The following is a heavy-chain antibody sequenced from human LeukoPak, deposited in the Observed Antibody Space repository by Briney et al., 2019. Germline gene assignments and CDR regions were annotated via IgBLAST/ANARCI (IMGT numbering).Heavy chain of an antibody. CDR3: ARLGYCGGDCYYFDY. D-gene: IGHD2-21*02. V-gene: IGHV1-69*01. Sequence: SVKVSCKASGGTFSNNAISWVRQAPGQGLEWMGGIIPVFGTTNHAQKFYGRLTISANESTSTAYMELSSLRFEDTAIYYCARLGYCGGDCYYFDYWGQGTLVTVSS. CDR2: IIPVFGTT. J-gene: IGHJ4*02. CDR1: GGTFSNNA.